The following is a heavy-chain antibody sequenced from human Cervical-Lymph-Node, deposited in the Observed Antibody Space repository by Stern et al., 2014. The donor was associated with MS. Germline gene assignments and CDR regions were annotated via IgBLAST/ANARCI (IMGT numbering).Heavy chain of an antibody. V-gene: IGHV1-69*01. CDR3: ALSSETSDRWYSLGYDL. J-gene: IGHJ5*02. CDR1: GGTFSKFP. CDR2: IFPVFGTP. Sequence: VQLVESGAEVTKPGSSVKVSCKASGGTFSKFPSSCVRQAPGQGLEWMGGIFPVFGTPTYAQEFRGRLTITADVSTSTVYMELSSLRSDDTAVYYCALSSETSDRWYSLGYDLWGQGTLVTVSS. D-gene: IGHD6-13*01.